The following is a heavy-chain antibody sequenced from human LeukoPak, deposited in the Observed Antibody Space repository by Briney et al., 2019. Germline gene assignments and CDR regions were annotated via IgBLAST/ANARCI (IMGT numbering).Heavy chain of an antibody. V-gene: IGHV3-64D*06. D-gene: IGHD1-14*01. CDR2: ISSNGGST. Sequence: GRSLRLSCAASGFTFSSYGMHWVRQAPGKGLEYVSAISSNGGSTYYADSVKGRFTISRDNSKNTLYLQMSSLRAEDTAVYYCARPKFPTTYNWFDPWGQGTLVTVSS. J-gene: IGHJ5*02. CDR1: GFTFSSYG. CDR3: ARPKFPTTYNWFDP.